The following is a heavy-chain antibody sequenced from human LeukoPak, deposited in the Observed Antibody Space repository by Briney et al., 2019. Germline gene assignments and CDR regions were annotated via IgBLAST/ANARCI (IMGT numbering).Heavy chain of an antibody. Sequence: PGGSLRLSCAASGFTVSSNYMSWVRQAPGKGLEWVSVIYSGGSTYYAESVKGRFTISRDNSKNTLYLQMNSLRAEDTAVYYCARERYSYGYDYFDYWGQGTLVTVSS. CDR2: IYSGGST. J-gene: IGHJ4*02. CDR3: ARERYSYGYDYFDY. D-gene: IGHD5-18*01. V-gene: IGHV3-53*01. CDR1: GFTVSSNY.